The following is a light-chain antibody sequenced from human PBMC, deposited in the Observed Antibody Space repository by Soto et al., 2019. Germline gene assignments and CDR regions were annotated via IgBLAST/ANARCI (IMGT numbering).Light chain of an antibody. CDR1: SSDVGGYNY. CDR2: EVY. V-gene: IGLV2-8*01. Sequence: QSALTQPPSASGSPGQSVTISCTGTSSDVGGYNYVSWYQHHPGKAPKLIIYEVYKRPSGVPDRFSGSNSGNTAALTVSGLQADDEADYYCSSYVGTNSEVFGTGTKVTVL. J-gene: IGLJ1*01. CDR3: SSYVGTNSEV.